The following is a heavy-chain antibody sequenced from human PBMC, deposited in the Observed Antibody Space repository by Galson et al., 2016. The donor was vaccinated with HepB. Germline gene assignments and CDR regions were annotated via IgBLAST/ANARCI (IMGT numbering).Heavy chain of an antibody. D-gene: IGHD4-17*01. V-gene: IGHV2-5*02. CDR1: GFSLSTRGVG. J-gene: IGHJ2*01. CDR2: VYWDDHK. Sequence: PALVKPPQTLTLTCTFSGFSLSTRGVGVGWIRQPPGKALEWLALVYWDDHKRYSPSLQSRLTITKDTSKNQVVLTMTNMDPVDTATYYCAHTGPPRTDDDYRPWSFDLWGRGTLVTVSS. CDR3: AHTGPPRTDDDYRPWSFDL.